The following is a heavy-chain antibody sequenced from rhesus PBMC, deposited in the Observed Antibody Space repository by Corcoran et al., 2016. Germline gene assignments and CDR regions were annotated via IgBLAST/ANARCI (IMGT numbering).Heavy chain of an antibody. V-gene: IGHV4-93*01. D-gene: IGHD3-3*01. CDR1: GGSISSRNW. Sequence: QVQLQESGPAVVKPSETLSLTCAVSGGSISSRNWWSWIRRSPGKGLEWIGGIYGRGGNNEYNPPPNIRVTISKDTSQNRCSVKRSSGTAADPAVYYCARYWRYLDWLLSGFDVWGPGVLVTVSS. CDR3: ARYWRYLDWLLSGFDV. CDR2: IYGRGGNN. J-gene: IGHJ5-1*01.